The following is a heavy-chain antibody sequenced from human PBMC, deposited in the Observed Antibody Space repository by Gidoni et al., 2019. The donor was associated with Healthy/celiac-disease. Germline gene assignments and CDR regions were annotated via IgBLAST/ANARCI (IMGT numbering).Heavy chain of an antibody. V-gene: IGHV3-23*01. CDR3: AKDITGPISDYVGYFDY. D-gene: IGHD4-17*01. CDR2: ISGRGGST. J-gene: IGHJ4*02. CDR1: GSTFGTYA. Sequence: EVQLLESGGGLVQPGWSLRLSCPPSGSTFGTYAMRGVRQAPGKGLGWVSAISGRGGSTYYADSVKGRFTISRDNSKNTLYLQMNSLRAEDTAVYYCAKDITGPISDYVGYFDYWGQGTLVTVSS.